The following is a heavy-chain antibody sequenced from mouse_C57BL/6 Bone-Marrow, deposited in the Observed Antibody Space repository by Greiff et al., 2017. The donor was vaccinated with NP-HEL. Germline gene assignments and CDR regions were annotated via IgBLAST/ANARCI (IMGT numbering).Heavy chain of an antibody. V-gene: IGHV1-4*01. D-gene: IGHD3-2*02. CDR2: INPSSGYT. Sequence: VQLQQSGAELARPGASVKMSCKASGYTFTSYTMHWVKQRPGQGLEWIGYINPSSGYTKYNQKFKDKATLTADKSSSTAYMQLSSVTAEDSSVYYCERQLRFAYWGQGTLVTVSA. CDR1: GYTFTSYT. J-gene: IGHJ3*01. CDR3: ERQLRFAY.